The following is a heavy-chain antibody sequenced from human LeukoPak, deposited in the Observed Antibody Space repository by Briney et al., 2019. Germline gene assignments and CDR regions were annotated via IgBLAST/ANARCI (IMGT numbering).Heavy chain of an antibody. CDR1: GGTFSSYD. D-gene: IGHD2-21*02. CDR3: ARGNLAYCGGDCYSSYYYGMDV. J-gene: IGHJ6*02. CDR2: IIPIFGTA. V-gene: IGHV1-69*13. Sequence: SVKVSCKDSGGTFSSYDISWVREAPEQGLEWMGGIIPIFGTANYAQKFQGRVTITADESTSTAYMELSSLRSEDTAVYYCARGNLAYCGGDCYSSYYYGMDVWGQGTTVTVSS.